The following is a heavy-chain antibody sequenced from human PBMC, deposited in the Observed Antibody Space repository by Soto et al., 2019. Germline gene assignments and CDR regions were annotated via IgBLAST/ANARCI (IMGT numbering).Heavy chain of an antibody. CDR3: ARAARGYYDFWSGYFGISWFDP. Sequence: TLSLTCTVSGGSISSGDYYWSWIRQPPGKGLEWIGYIYYSGSTYYNPSLKSRVTISVDTSKNQFSLKLSSVTAADTAVYYCARAARGYYDFWSGYFGISWFDPWGQGTLVTVSS. J-gene: IGHJ5*02. D-gene: IGHD3-3*01. CDR1: GGSISSGDYY. V-gene: IGHV4-30-4*01. CDR2: IYYSGST.